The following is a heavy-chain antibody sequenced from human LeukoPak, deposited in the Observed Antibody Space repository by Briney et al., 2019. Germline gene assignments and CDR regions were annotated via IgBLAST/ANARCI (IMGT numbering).Heavy chain of an antibody. Sequence: ASVKVSCKASGYTFTGYYMHWVRQAPGQGLEWMGWINPNSGGTNYAQKFQGWVTMTGDTSISTAYMELSRLRSDDTAVYYCARERAYCSGGSCYHFDYWGQGTLVTVSS. CDR1: GYTFTGYY. CDR3: ARERAYCSGGSCYHFDY. CDR2: INPNSGGT. D-gene: IGHD2-15*01. V-gene: IGHV1-2*04. J-gene: IGHJ4*02.